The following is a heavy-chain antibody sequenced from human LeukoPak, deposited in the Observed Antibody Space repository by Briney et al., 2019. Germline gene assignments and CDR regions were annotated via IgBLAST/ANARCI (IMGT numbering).Heavy chain of an antibody. CDR1: GFTFSSYA. J-gene: IGHJ4*02. D-gene: IGHD1-14*01. CDR3: TTSITPGIDY. Sequence: GGSLRLSCAASGFTFSSYAMSWVRQAPGKGLEWVGRIKSKKHGGTTDYAAPVRGRFTISRDDSKNTLYLQLNSLKTEDTAVYYCTTSITPGIDYWGQGTLVTVSS. V-gene: IGHV3-15*01. CDR2: IKSKKHGGTT.